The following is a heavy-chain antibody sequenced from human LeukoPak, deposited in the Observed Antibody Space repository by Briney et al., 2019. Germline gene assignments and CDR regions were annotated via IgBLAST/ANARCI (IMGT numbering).Heavy chain of an antibody. CDR2: IHTSGST. Sequence: SETLSLTCTVSGVSISSYYWSWIRQPAGKGLEWIGRIHTSGSTNYNPSLKSRVTMSVDTSKNQFSLKLTSVTAADTAVYYCARSGTYQYSSTSDYWGQGTLVSVSS. CDR3: ARSGTYQYSSTSDY. J-gene: IGHJ4*02. D-gene: IGHD2-2*01. CDR1: GVSISSYY. V-gene: IGHV4-4*07.